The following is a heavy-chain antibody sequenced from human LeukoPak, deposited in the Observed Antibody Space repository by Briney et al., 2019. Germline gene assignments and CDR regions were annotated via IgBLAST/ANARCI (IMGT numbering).Heavy chain of an antibody. CDR2: INPNSGGT. J-gene: IGHJ4*02. V-gene: IGHV1-2*02. Sequence: ASVKVSRKASGYTFTGYYMHWVRQAPGQGLEWMGWINPNSGGTNYAQKFQGRVTMTRDTSISTAYMELSRLRSDDTAVYYCARDLKFRAVAASSFDYWGQGTLVTVSS. CDR1: GYTFTGYY. D-gene: IGHD6-19*01. CDR3: ARDLKFRAVAASSFDY.